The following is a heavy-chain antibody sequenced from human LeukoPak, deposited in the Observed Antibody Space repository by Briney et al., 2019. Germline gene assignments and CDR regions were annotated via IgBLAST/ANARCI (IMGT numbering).Heavy chain of an antibody. CDR1: GFTFSSYA. V-gene: IGHV3-23*01. CDR2: ISGSGGST. Sequence: PGGSLRLSCAASGFTFSSYAMSWVRQAPGKGLEWVSAISGSGGSTYYADSVEGRFTISRDNSKNTLYLQMNSLRAEDTAVYYCAKDRGFGIRGVTLMDVWGQGTTVTVSS. J-gene: IGHJ6*02. D-gene: IGHD3-10*01. CDR3: AKDRGFGIRGVTLMDV.